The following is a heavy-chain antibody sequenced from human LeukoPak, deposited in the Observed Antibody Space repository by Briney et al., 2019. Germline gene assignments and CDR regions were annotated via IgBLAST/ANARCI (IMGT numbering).Heavy chain of an antibody. CDR1: GYTFTGYY. V-gene: IGHV1-2*02. CDR2: INPNSGGT. D-gene: IGHD2-2*01. J-gene: IGHJ6*03. CDR3: ARVTYCSSTSCPLYYYYYYMDV. Sequence: GASVKVSCKASGYTFTGYYMHWVRQAPGQGLEWMGWINPNSGGTNYAQKFQSRVTMTRDTSISTAYMELSRLRSDDTAVYYCARVTYCSSTSCPLYYYYYYMDVWGKGTTVTVSS.